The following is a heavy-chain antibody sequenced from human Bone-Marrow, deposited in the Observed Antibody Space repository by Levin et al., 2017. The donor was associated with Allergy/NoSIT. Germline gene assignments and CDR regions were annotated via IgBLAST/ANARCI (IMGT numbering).Heavy chain of an antibody. D-gene: IGHD4-11*01. V-gene: IGHV5-51*01. CDR2: IYPGDSKT. CDR1: GYRFTNYW. Sequence: GESLKISCKGSGYRFTNYWIGWVRQMPGKGLEWMGVIYPGDSKTRYSPSFQGQVTISADKSINTAYLQWSSLKASDTAMYYCATSYSISDAYYYYGIDFWGQGTTVTVSS. J-gene: IGHJ6*02. CDR3: ATSYSISDAYYYYGIDF.